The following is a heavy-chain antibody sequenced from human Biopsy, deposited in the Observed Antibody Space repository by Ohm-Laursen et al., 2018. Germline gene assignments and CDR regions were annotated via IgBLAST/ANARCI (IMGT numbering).Heavy chain of an antibody. J-gene: IGHJ1*01. D-gene: IGHD4-23*01. CDR2: LFYSGNT. CDR1: GDSISNYY. V-gene: IGHV4-59*08. CDR3: ARGSNEYGGLYFPH. Sequence: SETLSLTCNLTGDSISNYYWSWIRQSPGKGLEWIGYLFYSGNTSYKSSLKSRVTISLDTSRKHFSLRLTSLAAADTAVYYCARGSNEYGGLYFPHWGQGTLVTVSS.